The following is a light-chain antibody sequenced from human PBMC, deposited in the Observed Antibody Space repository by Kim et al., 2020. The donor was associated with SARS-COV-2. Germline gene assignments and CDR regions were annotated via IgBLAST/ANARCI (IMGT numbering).Light chain of an antibody. CDR2: DGS. Sequence: STLSASVGDNVTLTCRASQIVSRWLAWYQQKPGKAPKLLIYDGSNLQSGVPSRFSGSGSGTEFTLTISSLQPDDFAIYYCQHRQTFGQGTKVDIK. V-gene: IGKV1-5*01. CDR3: QHRQT. J-gene: IGKJ1*01. CDR1: QIVSRW.